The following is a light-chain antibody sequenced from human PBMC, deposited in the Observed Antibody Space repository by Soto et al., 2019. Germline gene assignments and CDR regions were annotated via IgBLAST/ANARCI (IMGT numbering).Light chain of an antibody. V-gene: IGLV4-69*01. CDR3: QTWGTGIRV. Sequence: QAVVTQSPSASASLGVSVKLTCTLSSGHSNYAIAWHQQQPEKGPRYLMKVNSDGSHRKGDGIPDRFSGSSSGAQRYLTISSLQSEDEADYYCQTWGTGIRVFGTGTKLTVL. CDR2: VNSDGSH. CDR1: SGHSNYA. J-gene: IGLJ1*01.